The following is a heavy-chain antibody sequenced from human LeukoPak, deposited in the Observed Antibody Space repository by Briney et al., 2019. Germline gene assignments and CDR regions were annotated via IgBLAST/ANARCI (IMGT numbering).Heavy chain of an antibody. CDR2: ICSSGSTI. D-gene: IGHD2-2*01. CDR1: GFSFSDSY. J-gene: IGHJ3*02. V-gene: IGHV3-11*04. CDR3: ARDCSSTSCFDAFDI. Sequence: GGSLRLSCAAPGFSFSDSYMSWIRPAPGKGLEWVSYICSSGSTIYYADSVKGRFTISRDNAKNSLYLQMKSLRAEDTAVYYCARDCSSTSCFDAFDIWGQGTMVTVSS.